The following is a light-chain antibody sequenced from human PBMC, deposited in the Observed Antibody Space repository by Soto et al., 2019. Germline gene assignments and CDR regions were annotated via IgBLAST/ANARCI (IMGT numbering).Light chain of an antibody. CDR2: GNS. J-gene: IGLJ2*01. CDR1: SSNIGAGYD. Sequence: QPVLTQPPSVSRAPGQRVTISCTGSSSNIGAGYDVHWYQQLPGTAPKLLIYGNSNRPSGVPDRFSGSKSGTSASLAITGLQAEDEAHYYCQSYDSSLSGVVFGGGTKLTFL. CDR3: QSYDSSLSGVV. V-gene: IGLV1-40*01.